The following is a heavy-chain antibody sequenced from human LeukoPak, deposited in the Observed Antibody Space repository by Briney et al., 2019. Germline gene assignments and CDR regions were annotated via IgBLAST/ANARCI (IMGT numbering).Heavy chain of an antibody. V-gene: IGHV4-34*01. Sequence: PSETLSLTCTVSGGSISSYYWSWIRQPPGKGLEWIGEINHSGSTNYNPSLKSRVTISVDTSKNQFSLKLSSVTAADTAVYYCASHSVHSITIFGVVITPLFDYWGQGTLVTVSS. CDR1: GGSISSYY. CDR3: ASHSVHSITIFGVVITPLFDY. J-gene: IGHJ4*02. D-gene: IGHD3-3*01. CDR2: INHSGST.